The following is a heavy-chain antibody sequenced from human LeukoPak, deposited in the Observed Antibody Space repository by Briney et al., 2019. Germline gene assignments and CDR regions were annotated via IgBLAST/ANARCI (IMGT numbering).Heavy chain of an antibody. CDR2: ISWNSGSI. Sequence: PGGSLRLSCAASGFTFDDYAMHWVRQAPGKGLEWVSGISWNSGSIGYADSVKGRFTISRDNAKNSLYLQMNSLRAEDTAVYHCARGQGHNSGSYFYYGMDVWGQGTTVTVSS. CDR1: GFTFDDYA. CDR3: ARGQGHNSGSYFYYGMDV. V-gene: IGHV3-9*01. J-gene: IGHJ6*02. D-gene: IGHD3-10*01.